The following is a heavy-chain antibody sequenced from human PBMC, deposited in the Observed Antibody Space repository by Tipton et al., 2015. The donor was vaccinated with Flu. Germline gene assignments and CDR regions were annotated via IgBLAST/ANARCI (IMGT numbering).Heavy chain of an antibody. CDR2: IHRSGSG. CDR3: VRRDYSNYVSEPKNWFDP. V-gene: IGHV4-38-2*01. CDR1: GVSIGYPYY. Sequence: TLSLTCSVSGVSIGYPYYWGWIRQTPGKGLEWIGNIHRSGSGYYNPSLKSRVTMSVDSSKNQFSLRLTSVTAADTAVYFCVRRDYSNYVSEPKNWFDPWGQGALVTVSS. D-gene: IGHD4-11*01. J-gene: IGHJ5*02.